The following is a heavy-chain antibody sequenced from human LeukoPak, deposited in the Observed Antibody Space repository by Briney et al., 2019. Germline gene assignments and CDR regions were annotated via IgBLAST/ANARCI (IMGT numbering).Heavy chain of an antibody. CDR2: IYYSGKT. V-gene: IGHV4-31*03. CDR1: GGSISSGDYY. CDR3: ARHWGSGNFDY. Sequence: SETLSLTCTVSGGSISSGDYYWNWIRQHPGKGLEWIGYIYYSGKTYYNPSLRSRVTISLDTSKNQFSLKLSSVTAADTAVYYCARHWGSGNFDYWGQGTLVTVSS. D-gene: IGHD1-1*01. J-gene: IGHJ4*02.